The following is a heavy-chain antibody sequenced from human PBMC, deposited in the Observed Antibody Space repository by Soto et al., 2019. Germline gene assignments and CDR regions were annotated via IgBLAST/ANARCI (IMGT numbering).Heavy chain of an antibody. J-gene: IGHJ4*02. D-gene: IGHD2-2*01. Sequence: PSETLSLTCAVYGGSFSGYYWSWIRQPPGKGLEWIGEINHSGSTNYNPSLKSRVTISVDTSKNQFSLKLSSVTAADTAVYYCARGSFAVVPAASTFDYWGQGTLVTVSS. CDR1: GGSFSGYY. CDR3: ARGSFAVVPAASTFDY. V-gene: IGHV4-34*01. CDR2: INHSGST.